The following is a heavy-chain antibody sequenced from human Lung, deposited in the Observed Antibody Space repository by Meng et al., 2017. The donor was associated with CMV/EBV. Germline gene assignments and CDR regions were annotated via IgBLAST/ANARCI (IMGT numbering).Heavy chain of an antibody. V-gene: IGHV3-33*01. CDR1: GLTFSHYG. CDR3: ARPIEGIRETLAY. Sequence: GGSXRLXCAASGLTFSHYGMHWVRQAPGKGLEWVAGIWYDGSNKYYGDSVKGRFTISRDNVKKSVYLQMNTLRGEDTAVYYCARPIEGIRETLAYWGQGTLVTVSS. CDR2: IWYDGSNK. D-gene: IGHD3-10*01. J-gene: IGHJ4*02.